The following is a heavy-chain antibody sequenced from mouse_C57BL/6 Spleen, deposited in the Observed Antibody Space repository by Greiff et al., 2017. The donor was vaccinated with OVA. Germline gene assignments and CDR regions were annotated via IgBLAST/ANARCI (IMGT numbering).Heavy chain of an antibody. CDR1: GYTFTSYW. J-gene: IGHJ4*01. CDR3: AREGRQLRLRGAMDY. D-gene: IGHD3-2*02. CDR2: IDPSDSYT. Sequence: VQLQQPGAELVMPGASVKLSCKASGYTFTSYWMHWVKQRPGQGLEWIGEIDPSDSYTNYNQKFKGKSTLTVDKSSSTAYMQLSSLTSEDSAVYYCAREGRQLRLRGAMDYWGQGTSVTVSS. V-gene: IGHV1-69*01.